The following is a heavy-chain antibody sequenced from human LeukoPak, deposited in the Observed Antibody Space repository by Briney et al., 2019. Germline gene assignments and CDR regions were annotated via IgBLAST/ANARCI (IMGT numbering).Heavy chain of an antibody. CDR3: ARNWILSNFDI. CDR1: GGSISSYY. Sequence: WEILSLTCTVSGGSISSYYWSWIRQPPGKGLGWIGYIYYSGSTNYNPSLKSRVTISVDTSKNQFSLKLSSVTAADTAVYYCARNWILSNFDIWGQGTMVTVSS. D-gene: IGHD3-16*02. CDR2: IYYSGST. V-gene: IGHV4-59*01. J-gene: IGHJ3*02.